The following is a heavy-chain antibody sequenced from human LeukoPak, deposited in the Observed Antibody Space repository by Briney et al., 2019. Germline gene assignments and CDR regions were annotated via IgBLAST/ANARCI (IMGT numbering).Heavy chain of an antibody. Sequence: SETLSLTYTVSGGSISSYYWSWIRQPPGKGLEWIGYIYYSGSTNYNPSLKSRVTISVDTSKNQFSLKLSSVTAADTAVYYCARSISPGSYYRTWGQGTLVTVSS. CDR2: IYYSGST. CDR3: ARSISPGSYYRT. J-gene: IGHJ4*02. CDR1: GGSISSYY. D-gene: IGHD3-10*01. V-gene: IGHV4-59*01.